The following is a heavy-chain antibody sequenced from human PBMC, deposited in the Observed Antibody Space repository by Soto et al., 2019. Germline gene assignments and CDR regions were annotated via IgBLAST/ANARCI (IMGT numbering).Heavy chain of an antibody. CDR2: INHSGST. CDR3: ARYPTPSTSIAARPNGFDP. D-gene: IGHD6-6*01. J-gene: IGHJ5*02. Sequence: PSETLSLTCAVYGGSFSGYYWSWIRQPPGKGLEWIGEINHSGSTNYNPSLKSRVTISVDTSKNQFSLKLSSVTAADTAVYYCARYPTPSTSIAARPNGFDPWGQGTLVTVSS. CDR1: GGSFSGYY. V-gene: IGHV4-34*01.